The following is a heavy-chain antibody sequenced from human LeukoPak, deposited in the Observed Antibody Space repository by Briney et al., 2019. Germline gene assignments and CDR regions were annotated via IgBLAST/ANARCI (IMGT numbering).Heavy chain of an antibody. CDR2: ISYDGSNN. CDR1: EFTFSSYG. J-gene: IGHJ6*03. Sequence: GGSLRLSCAASEFTFSSYGMHWVRQAPGKGLEWVAVISYDGSNNYYADSVEGRFTISRDNFKNTLYLQMNSLRTEDTAVYYCAKDPRGGVQSYYYYYMDVWGKGTTVTVSS. CDR3: AKDPRGGVQSYYYYYMDV. V-gene: IGHV3-30*18. D-gene: IGHD1-1*01.